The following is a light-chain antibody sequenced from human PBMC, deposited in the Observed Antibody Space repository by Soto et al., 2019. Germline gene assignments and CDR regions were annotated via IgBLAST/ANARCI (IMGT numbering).Light chain of an antibody. V-gene: IGLV1-40*01. Sequence: QSVLTQPPSVSGAPVQSVTSSFTGSRSNIGAGYDVHWYQQLPGTAPKLLIYANNIRPSGVPGRFSGSKSGTSASLAITGLQAEDEADYYCQSYDSSLSGYIFGTGTKVTVL. CDR3: QSYDSSLSGYI. J-gene: IGLJ1*01. CDR2: ANN. CDR1: RSNIGAGYD.